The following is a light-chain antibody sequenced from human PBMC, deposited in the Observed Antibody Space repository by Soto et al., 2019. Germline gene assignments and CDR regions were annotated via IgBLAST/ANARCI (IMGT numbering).Light chain of an antibody. CDR1: QSISSW. CDR2: KAS. J-gene: IGKJ1*01. CDR3: QHYNSYPWT. Sequence: DIQMTQSPSTLSASVGDRVTITCRASQSISSWLAWYQQKPGKAPKLMIYKASSLQSGVPLRFSGSGSGTEFTLTITSLQPDDFATYFCQHYNSYPWTFGQGTKVDI. V-gene: IGKV1-5*03.